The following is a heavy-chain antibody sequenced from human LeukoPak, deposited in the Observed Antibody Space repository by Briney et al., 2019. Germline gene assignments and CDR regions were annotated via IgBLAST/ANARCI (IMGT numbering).Heavy chain of an antibody. CDR2: ISGSGGST. CDR3: AKDREEDDGWYPDNDAFDI. V-gene: IGHV3-23*01. D-gene: IGHD6-19*01. CDR1: GFTFSSYA. Sequence: GGSLRLSCAASGFTFSSYAMSWVRQAPGKGLEWVSAISGSGGSTYYADSVKGRFTISRDNSKNTLYLQMNSLRAEDTAVYYCAKDREEDDGWYPDNDAFDIWGQGTMVTVSS. J-gene: IGHJ3*02.